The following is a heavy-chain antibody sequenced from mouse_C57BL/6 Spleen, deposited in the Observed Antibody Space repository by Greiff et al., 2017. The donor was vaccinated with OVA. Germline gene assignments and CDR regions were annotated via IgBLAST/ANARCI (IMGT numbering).Heavy chain of an antibody. D-gene: IGHD2-4*01. CDR2: IDPETGGT. CDR3: TRKGRYYDYWYFDV. CDR1: GYTFTDYE. V-gene: IGHV1-15*01. J-gene: IGHJ1*03. Sequence: QVQLQQSGAELVRPGASVTLSCKASGYTFTDYEMHWVKQTPVHGLEWIGAIDPETGGTAYNQKFKGKAILTADKSSSTAYMELRSLTSEDSAVYYCTRKGRYYDYWYFDVWGTGTTVTVSS.